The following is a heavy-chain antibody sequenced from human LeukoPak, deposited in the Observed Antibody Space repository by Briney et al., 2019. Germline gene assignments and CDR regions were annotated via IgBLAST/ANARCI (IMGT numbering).Heavy chain of an antibody. D-gene: IGHD5-12*01. J-gene: IGHJ4*02. CDR1: GDSISGYH. Sequence: SETLSLTCGVYGDSISGYHWTYIRQPPGKGLEWIGEINRSGSTNYNPSLKSRVTISLDTSKNQFSLRLTSVTAADTAVYYCASRYSGYRYQGDYWGQGTLVTVSS. V-gene: IGHV4-34*01. CDR2: INRSGST. CDR3: ASRYSGYRYQGDY.